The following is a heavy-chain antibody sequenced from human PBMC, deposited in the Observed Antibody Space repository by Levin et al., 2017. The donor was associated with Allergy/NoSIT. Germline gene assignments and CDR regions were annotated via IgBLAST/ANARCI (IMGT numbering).Heavy chain of an antibody. Sequence: SGPTLVKPPQTLTLTCTFSGFSLNSSGVGVGWIRQPPGKALEWLAFIYWDDDNYYRPSLKSRLTFTRDTSKNQVVLSMTNMDPVDTATYYCAHKSGAGDWFDPWGQGILVTVSS. J-gene: IGHJ5*02. CDR1: GFSLNSSGVG. V-gene: IGHV2-5*02. CDR3: AHKSGAGDWFDP. D-gene: IGHD3-10*01. CDR2: IYWDDDN.